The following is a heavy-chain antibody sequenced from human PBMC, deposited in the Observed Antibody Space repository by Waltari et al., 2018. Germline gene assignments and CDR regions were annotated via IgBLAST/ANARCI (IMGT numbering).Heavy chain of an antibody. D-gene: IGHD3-22*01. Sequence: EVQLAESGGGLVQPGGSLRLSCAASGFSFSSYAMSWVRQAPGKGLEWVSAISGGSGSTYYTYYADSVKGRITISRDNSKNTLYLQMNSLRAEDTAVYYCARDAYYYDSGGYYPQFDYWGQGTLVTVSS. CDR3: ARDAYYYDSGGYYPQFDY. CDR1: GFSFSSYA. J-gene: IGHJ4*02. V-gene: IGHV3-23*04. CDR2: ISGGSGST.